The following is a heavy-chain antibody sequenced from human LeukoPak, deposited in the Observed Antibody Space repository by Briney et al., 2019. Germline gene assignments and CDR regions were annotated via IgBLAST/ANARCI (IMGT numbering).Heavy chain of an antibody. V-gene: IGHV1-2*02. Sequence: GASVKVSCKASGYIFTCYYMHWVRQAPGQGLEWMGWINPNSGGTEYPQKFQGGVTMTRDTSISTAYMELSSLRSDDTAVYYCATHTGSYYAPTYWGQGTLVTVSS. J-gene: IGHJ4*02. CDR2: INPNSGGT. CDR1: GYIFTCYY. D-gene: IGHD1-26*01. CDR3: ATHTGSYYAPTY.